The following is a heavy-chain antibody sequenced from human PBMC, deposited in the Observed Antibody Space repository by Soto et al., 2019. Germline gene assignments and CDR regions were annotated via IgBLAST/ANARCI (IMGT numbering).Heavy chain of an antibody. Sequence: ASVKVSCKVSGNTLTELSMHWVRQAPGKGLEWMGGFDPEDGETVYAQKFQGRVTMTEDTSTDTAYMELSSLRSEDTAVYYCAGWRRNYYYYYMDVWGKGTTVTVSS. D-gene: IGHD3-3*01. CDR1: GNTLTELS. V-gene: IGHV1-24*01. CDR3: AGWRRNYYYYYMDV. J-gene: IGHJ6*03. CDR2: FDPEDGET.